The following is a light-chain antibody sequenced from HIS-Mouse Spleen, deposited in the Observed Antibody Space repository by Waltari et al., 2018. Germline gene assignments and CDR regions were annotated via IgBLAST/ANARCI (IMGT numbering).Light chain of an antibody. CDR3: QVWDSSSDHRV. CDR2: DDS. CDR1: NIGSTS. J-gene: IGLJ3*02. V-gene: IGLV3-21*02. Sequence: SYVLTQPPSVSVAPGQTARITCGGNNIGSTSVQGYQQKPGQAPVLVVYDDSDRPSGIPERFSGSNSGNTATLTISRVEAGDEADYYCQVWDSSSDHRVFGGGTKLTVL.